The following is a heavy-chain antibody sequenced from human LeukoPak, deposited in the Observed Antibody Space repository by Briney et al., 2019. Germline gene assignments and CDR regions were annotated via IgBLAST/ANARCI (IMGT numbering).Heavy chain of an antibody. CDR2: IIPIFGTA. J-gene: IGHJ3*02. D-gene: IGHD1-26*01. V-gene: IGHV1-69*05. Sequence: SVKVSCKTSGGTFSSYAISWVRQAPGQGLEWMGGIIPIFGTANYAQKFQGRVTITTDESTSTAYMELSSLRSEDTAVYYCAKPTIVGATTGAFDIWGQGTMVTVSS. CDR1: GGTFSSYA. CDR3: AKPTIVGATTGAFDI.